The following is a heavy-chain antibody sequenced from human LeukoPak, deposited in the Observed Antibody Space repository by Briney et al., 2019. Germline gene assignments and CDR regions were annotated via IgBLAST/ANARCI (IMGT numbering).Heavy chain of an antibody. Sequence: PGGSLRLSCAASGFTFSSFGMHWVRQAPGKGLEWVAVISYDGSSTYYADSVAGRFTISRDNSKNTLYLQMDSLRAEDTAVYYCARDRADGYNYGDSFDYWGQGTLVTVSS. CDR2: ISYDGSST. CDR1: GFTFSSFG. CDR3: ARDRADGYNYGDSFDY. V-gene: IGHV3-30*03. D-gene: IGHD5-18*01. J-gene: IGHJ4*02.